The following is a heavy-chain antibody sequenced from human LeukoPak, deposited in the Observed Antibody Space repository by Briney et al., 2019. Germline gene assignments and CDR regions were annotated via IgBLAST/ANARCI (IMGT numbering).Heavy chain of an antibody. V-gene: IGHV3-23*01. J-gene: IGHJ4*02. CDR2: ISGSGDST. CDR1: GFTFSSYG. CDR3: AKTGSSSLSSSSDY. Sequence: GGSLRLSCAASGFTFSSYGMSWVRQAPGKGLEWVSTISGSGDSTYYADSVKGRFTISRDNSKTTLYLQVNSLRADDTAAYYCAKTGSSSLSSSSDYWGQGTLVTVSS. D-gene: IGHD6-6*01.